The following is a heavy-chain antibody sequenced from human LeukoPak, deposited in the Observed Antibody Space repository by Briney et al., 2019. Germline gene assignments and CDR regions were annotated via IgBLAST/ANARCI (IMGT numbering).Heavy chain of an antibody. CDR2: IWYDGSNK. D-gene: IGHD2-15*01. J-gene: IGHJ4*02. CDR3: ARARHIVVVVAATPGYYFDY. V-gene: IGHV3-33*01. Sequence: GGSLRLSCAASGFTFSSYGMHWVRQAPGKGLEWVAVIWYDGSNKYYADSVKGRFTISRDNSKNTLYLQMNSLRAEDTAVYYCARARHIVVVVAATPGYYFDYWGQGTLVTVSS. CDR1: GFTFSSYG.